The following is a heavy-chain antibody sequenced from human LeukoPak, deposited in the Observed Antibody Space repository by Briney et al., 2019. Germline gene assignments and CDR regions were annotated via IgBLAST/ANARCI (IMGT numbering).Heavy chain of an antibody. Sequence: GGSLRLSCAASGFTFSSYSMNWVRQAPGKGLEWVSYISSSSSTIYYADSVKGRFTISRDNAKNSLYLQMNSLRAEDTAVYYCARGPAGLRFLEWLFHFDYWGQGTLVTVSS. CDR2: ISSSSSTI. J-gene: IGHJ4*02. D-gene: IGHD3-3*01. CDR3: ARGPAGLRFLEWLFHFDY. V-gene: IGHV3-48*01. CDR1: GFTFSSYS.